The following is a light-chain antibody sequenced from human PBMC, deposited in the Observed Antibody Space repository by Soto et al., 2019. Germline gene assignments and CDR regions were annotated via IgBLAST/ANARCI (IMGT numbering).Light chain of an antibody. J-gene: IGKJ2*01. CDR1: QDISNY. V-gene: IGKV1-33*01. Sequence: DIQMTQSPSSLSASVGDRVTITCQASQDISNYLNWYQQKPGKAPKLLIYDASNLETGVPSRFSGSGSGTDFTFPISSLQPEDIATYSCQQYDNLPRVYTFGQGTKLEIK. CDR2: DAS. CDR3: QQYDNLPRVYT.